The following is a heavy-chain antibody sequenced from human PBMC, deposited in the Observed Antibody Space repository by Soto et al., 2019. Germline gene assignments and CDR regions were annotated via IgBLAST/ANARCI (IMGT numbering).Heavy chain of an antibody. Sequence: SVKVSCKASGGTFSSYTISWVRQAPGQGLEWMGRIIPILGIANYAQKFQGRVTITADKSTSTAYMELSSLRSEDTAVYYCARDIVVVVAATRAVDWFDPWGQGTLVTVSS. J-gene: IGHJ5*02. CDR1: GGTFSSYT. D-gene: IGHD2-15*01. CDR3: ARDIVVVVAATRAVDWFDP. V-gene: IGHV1-69*04. CDR2: IIPILGIA.